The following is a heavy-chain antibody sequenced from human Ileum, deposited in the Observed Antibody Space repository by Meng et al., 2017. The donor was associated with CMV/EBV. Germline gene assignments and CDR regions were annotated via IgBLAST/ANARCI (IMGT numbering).Heavy chain of an antibody. CDR3: AREAVAGTRWFDP. J-gene: IGHJ5*02. V-gene: IGHV4-39*07. D-gene: IGHD6-19*01. CDR1: GGSISSSSYY. CDR2: IYYSGST. Sequence: SETLSLTCTVSGGSISSSSYYWGWIRQPPGKGLEWIGSIYYSGSTYYNLSLKSRVTISVDTSKNQFSLKLSSVTAADTAVYYCAREAVAGTRWFDPWGQGTLVTVSS.